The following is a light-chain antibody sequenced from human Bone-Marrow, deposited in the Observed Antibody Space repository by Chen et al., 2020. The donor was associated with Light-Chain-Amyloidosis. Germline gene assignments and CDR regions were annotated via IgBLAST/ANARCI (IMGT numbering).Light chain of an antibody. CDR3: QQYGTSPLT. V-gene: IGKV3-20*01. J-gene: IGKJ4*01. CDR2: GSS. Sequence: EIVLTQSPGTLSLSPGEGANLSCRASQTISRNYLTCYQQKFGQAPRLPIYGSSSRATGIPDRITGSGSGTDFTLTINRLEPEDFAMYYCQQYGTSPLTFGGGTKVEIK. CDR1: QTISRNY.